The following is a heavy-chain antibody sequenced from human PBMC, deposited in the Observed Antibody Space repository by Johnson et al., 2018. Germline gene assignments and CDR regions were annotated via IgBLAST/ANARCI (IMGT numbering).Heavy chain of an antibody. Sequence: QVQLVESGAEVKKPGASVKVSCKASGYTFTSHDLNWVRQAPGHGLEWMGWVNPNSGNTAYAQTFQGRITVTRNTSVSTSYMELSSLTSEDTAVYYCARMRSVIWLAELYGREFWGQGTTVTVSS. CDR3: ARMRSVIWLAELYGREF. D-gene: IGHD3-10*01. CDR1: GYTFTSHD. V-gene: IGHV1-8*01. J-gene: IGHJ6*02. CDR2: VNPNSGNT.